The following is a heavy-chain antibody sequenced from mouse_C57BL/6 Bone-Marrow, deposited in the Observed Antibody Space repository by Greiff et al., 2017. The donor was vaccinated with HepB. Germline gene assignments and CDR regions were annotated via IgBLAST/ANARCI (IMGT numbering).Heavy chain of an antibody. CDR1: GYTFTDYY. J-gene: IGHJ3*01. CDR2: IYPGSGNT. V-gene: IGHV1-76*01. CDR3: ARRGYYGSSYGFAY. D-gene: IGHD1-1*01. Sequence: QVQLKQSGAELVRPGASVKLSCKASGYTFTDYYINWVKQRPGQGLEWIARIYPGSGNTYYNEKFKGKATLTAEKSSSTAYMQLSSLTSEDSAVYFCARRGYYGSSYGFAYWGQGTLVTVSA.